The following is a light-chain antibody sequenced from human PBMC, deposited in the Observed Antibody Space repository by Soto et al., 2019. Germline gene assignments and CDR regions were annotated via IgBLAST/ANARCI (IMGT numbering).Light chain of an antibody. CDR3: QQYNSYSIT. CDR2: DAS. V-gene: IGKV1-5*01. CDR1: QGISKF. J-gene: IGKJ5*01. Sequence: DIQMTHSPSSLSASVGDRVTITCQASQGISKFLNWYQQKPGKAPKLLIYDASSLESGVPSRFSGSGSGIEFTLTISSLQLDDFATYYCQQYNSYSITFGQGTRLEIK.